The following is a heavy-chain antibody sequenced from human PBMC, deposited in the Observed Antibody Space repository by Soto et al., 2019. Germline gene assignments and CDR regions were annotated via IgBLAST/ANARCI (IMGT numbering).Heavy chain of an antibody. D-gene: IGHD6-13*01. CDR1: GFTFSHTA. CDR3: AKGTSNSWYHFDS. Sequence: GGSLRLSCVASGFTFSHTAMSWVRQAPGKGLEWVSGVSARGDNTFYTDSEKGRFTISRDLSKNTLFLQMSSLRVEDTAVYHCAKGTSNSWYHFDSWGQGSLVTVSS. CDR2: VSARGDNT. V-gene: IGHV3-23*01. J-gene: IGHJ4*02.